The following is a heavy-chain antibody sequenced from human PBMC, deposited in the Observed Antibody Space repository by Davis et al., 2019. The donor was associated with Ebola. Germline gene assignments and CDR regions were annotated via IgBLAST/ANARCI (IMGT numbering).Heavy chain of an antibody. D-gene: IGHD6-6*01. Sequence: GESLKISCAASGFTFSNFWMHWVRQAPGKGLVWVSQIKSDGSSATYADSVKGRFTISRDNAKNTLYLQMNSLRAEDTAVYYCATTSIESRGSYWYFDLWGRGTPVTVSS. CDR1: GFTFSNFW. V-gene: IGHV3-74*01. CDR3: ATTSIESRGSYWYFDL. J-gene: IGHJ2*01. CDR2: IKSDGSSA.